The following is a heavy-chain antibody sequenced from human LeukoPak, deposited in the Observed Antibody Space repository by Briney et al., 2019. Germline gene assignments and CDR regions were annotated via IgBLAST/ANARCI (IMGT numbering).Heavy chain of an antibody. D-gene: IGHD3-10*01. V-gene: IGHV3-66*01. CDR2: IYSGGST. CDR1: GFTVSSNY. CDR3: ARDRHYYGSGSYFDY. Sequence: GALRLSCAASGFTVSSNYMSWGRQAPGKGLEWVSVIYSGGSTYYADSVKGRFTISRDNSKNTLYLQMNSLRAEDTAVYYCARDRHYYGSGSYFDYWGQGTLVTVSS. J-gene: IGHJ4*02.